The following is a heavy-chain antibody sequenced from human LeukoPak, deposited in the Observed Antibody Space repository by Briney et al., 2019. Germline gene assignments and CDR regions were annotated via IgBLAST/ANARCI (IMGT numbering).Heavy chain of an antibody. D-gene: IGHD3-22*01. V-gene: IGHV1-2*02. CDR3: ARTYYYDSSEFDDAFDI. CDR1: GYTFTGYY. CDR2: INPNSGGT. J-gene: IGHJ3*02. Sequence: VASVKVSCKASGYTFTGYYMHWVRQAPGQGLEWMGWINPNSGGTNYAQKFQGRVTMTRDTSISTAYMELSRLRSDDTAVYYCARTYYYDSSEFDDAFDIWGQGTTVTVSS.